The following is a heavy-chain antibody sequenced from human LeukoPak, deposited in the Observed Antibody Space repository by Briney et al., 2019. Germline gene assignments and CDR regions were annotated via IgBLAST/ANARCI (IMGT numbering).Heavy chain of an antibody. Sequence: AASVKVSCKPSGYTFIGCYIHWLRRAPGQGLEWMGWINPNAGDTTYAQKFQGRVTMSRDTSISTAYMELDRLISDDTAVYYCAREVHSTRHYDYWGQGTVVTVSS. V-gene: IGHV1-2*02. D-gene: IGHD2-2*01. CDR3: AREVHSTRHYDY. CDR2: INPNAGDT. CDR1: GYTFIGCY. J-gene: IGHJ4*02.